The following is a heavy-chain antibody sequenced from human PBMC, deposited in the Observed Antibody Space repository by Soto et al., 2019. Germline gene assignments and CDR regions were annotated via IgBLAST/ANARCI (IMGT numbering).Heavy chain of an antibody. CDR3: AKAWGAPGIAAAGTGGYFDY. V-gene: IGHV3-23*01. D-gene: IGHD6-13*01. Sequence: GGSLRLSCAASGFTFSSYAMSWVRQAPGKGLEWVSAISGSGGSTYYADSVKGRFTISRDNSKNTLYLQMTSLRAADTAVDYGAKAWGAPGIAAAGTGGYFDYWGQGTLVTVSS. J-gene: IGHJ4*02. CDR1: GFTFSSYA. CDR2: ISGSGGST.